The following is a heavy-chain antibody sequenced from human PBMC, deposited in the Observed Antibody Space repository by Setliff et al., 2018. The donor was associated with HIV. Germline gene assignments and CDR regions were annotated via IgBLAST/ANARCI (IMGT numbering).Heavy chain of an antibody. D-gene: IGHD3-3*01. CDR1: GDSISNHY. CDR2: IYNSGNS. V-gene: IGHV4-59*08. CDR3: ARPLTTSVNFWGDAFAI. J-gene: IGHJ3*02. Sequence: SETLSLTCNVSGDSISNHYWNWIRQPPGKGLEWIATIYNSGNSVSNPSLKSRVTISVDTSKNQFSLTLNSVTAADTAVYYCARPLTTSVNFWGDAFAIWGQGTMVTVSS.